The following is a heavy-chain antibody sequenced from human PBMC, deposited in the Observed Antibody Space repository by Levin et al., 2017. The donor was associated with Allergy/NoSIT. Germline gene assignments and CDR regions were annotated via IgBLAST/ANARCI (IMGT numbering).Heavy chain of an antibody. Sequence: PGGSLRLSCQASGSSFTSFWFGWVRQRPGKGLEWMGLIFPRNSDTRVSPSFQGQIIMSVDKSISTAYLQWTSLKASDSAMYYCARRDSDGSNSFDYWGQGTLVTVSP. J-gene: IGHJ4*02. CDR1: GSSFTSFW. CDR3: ARRDSDGSNSFDY. V-gene: IGHV5-51*01. D-gene: IGHD4-23*01. CDR2: IFPRNSDT.